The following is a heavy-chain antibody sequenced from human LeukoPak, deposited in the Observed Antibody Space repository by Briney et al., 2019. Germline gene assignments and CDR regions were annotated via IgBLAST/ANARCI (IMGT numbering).Heavy chain of an antibody. CDR2: IYYSGST. J-gene: IGHJ4*02. D-gene: IGHD2-2*02. V-gene: IGHV4-31*03. CDR1: GGSISSGGYY. CDR3: AREVLVVPAAIQD. Sequence: SETLSLTCTVSGGSISSGGYYWSWIRQHPGKGLEWIGYIYYSGSTYYNPSLKSRVTISVDTSKNQFSLKLSSVTAADTAVYYCAREVLVVPAAIQDWGQGTPVTVSS.